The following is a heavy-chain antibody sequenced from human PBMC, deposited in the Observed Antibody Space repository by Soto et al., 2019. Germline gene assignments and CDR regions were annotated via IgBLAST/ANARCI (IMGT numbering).Heavy chain of an antibody. CDR3: ARPGQGDI. CDR1: GYSFPNYW. J-gene: IGHJ4*02. D-gene: IGHD3-16*01. CDR2: IYPGDSET. V-gene: IGHV5-51*01. Sequence: GESLKISCQTSGYSFPNYWIGWVRQMPGKGLEWMGSIYPGDSETKYSPSFEGHVTISVDNSISTTFVQWGSLKASDTAIYYCARPGQGDIWGQGTHVTVSS.